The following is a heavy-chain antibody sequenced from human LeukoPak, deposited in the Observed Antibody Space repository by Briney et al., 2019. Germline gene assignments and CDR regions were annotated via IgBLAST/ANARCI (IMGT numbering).Heavy chain of an antibody. CDR1: GGSLSTYY. CDR3: ARENTGIVGANYYYYGMDV. Sequence: PSETLSLTCTVSGGSLSTYYWNWIRQPPGKGLEWIGYIYNSGSTNYSPSLGSRVTISVDTSKNQFSLKLSSVTAADTAVYYCARENTGIVGANYYYYGMDVWGQGTTVTVSS. D-gene: IGHD1-26*01. V-gene: IGHV4-59*01. J-gene: IGHJ6*02. CDR2: IYNSGST.